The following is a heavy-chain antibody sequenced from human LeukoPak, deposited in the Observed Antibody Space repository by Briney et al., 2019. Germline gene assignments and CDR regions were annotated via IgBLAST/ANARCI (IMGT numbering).Heavy chain of an antibody. CDR2: INHSGST. V-gene: IGHV4-34*01. Sequence: SETLSLTCAVYGGSFSGYYWSWIRQPPGKGLEWIGEINHSGSTNYNPSLKSRVTISVDTSKNQFSLKLSSVTAADTAVYYCARLDHSGSYLSPFDYWGQGTLVTVSS. D-gene: IGHD1-26*01. CDR1: GGSFSGYY. J-gene: IGHJ4*02. CDR3: ARLDHSGSYLSPFDY.